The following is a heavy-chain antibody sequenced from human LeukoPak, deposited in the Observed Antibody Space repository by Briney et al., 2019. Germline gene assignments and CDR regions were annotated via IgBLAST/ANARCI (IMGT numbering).Heavy chain of an antibody. D-gene: IGHD3-3*01. J-gene: IGHJ4*02. V-gene: IGHV4-34*01. CDR2: INHSGGT. CDR1: GGSFSGYY. Sequence: PSETLSLTCAVYGGSFSGYYWSWIRQPPGKGLEWIGEINHSGGTNYNPSLKSRVTISVDTSKHQFSLKLSSVTAADTAVYYCARADYDFWSGYFYWGQGTLVTVSS. CDR3: ARADYDFWSGYFY.